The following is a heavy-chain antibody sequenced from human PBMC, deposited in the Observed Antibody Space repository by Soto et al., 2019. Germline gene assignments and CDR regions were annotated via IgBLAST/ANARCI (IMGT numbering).Heavy chain of an antibody. D-gene: IGHD3-10*01. J-gene: IGHJ3*02. Sequence: PGGSLRLSCAASGFAFISHPMSWVRQAPEKGLEWVSGISDSGGLTYNADSVKGRFTISRDNSKNTLYLQMNSLRAEDTAVYYCARRAIGSSRAFDIWGQGTMVTVS. CDR2: ISDSGGLT. V-gene: IGHV3-23*01. CDR3: ARRAIGSSRAFDI. CDR1: GFAFISHP.